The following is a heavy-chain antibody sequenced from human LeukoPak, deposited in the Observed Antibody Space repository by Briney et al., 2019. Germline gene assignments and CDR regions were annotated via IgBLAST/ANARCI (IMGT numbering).Heavy chain of an antibody. D-gene: IGHD6-19*01. CDR2: VSGSGGST. V-gene: IGHV3-23*01. J-gene: IGHJ4*02. Sequence: GGSLRLSCAASGFTFSSHAMSWVRQAPGKGLECVSAVSGSGGSTYYADSVKGRFTISRDNSKNTLFLQMNSLRAEDTAIYYCAKDITGHNRGWYDYWGQGTLVTVSS. CDR1: GFTFSSHA. CDR3: AKDITGHNRGWYDY.